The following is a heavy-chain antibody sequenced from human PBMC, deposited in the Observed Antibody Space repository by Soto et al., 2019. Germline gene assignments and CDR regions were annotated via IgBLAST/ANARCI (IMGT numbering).Heavy chain of an antibody. V-gene: IGHV4-34*01. J-gene: IGHJ5*02. CDR3: ARGLSPWSAHTDWFDP. CDR1: GGSFSGYY. CDR2: IHHSGST. Sequence: QVQLQQWGAGLLKPSETLSLTCGVSGGSFSGYYWIWIRQPPGKGLDWIGEIHHSGSTNYDPSLESGVTISLDTSKNQFSLTLSSVTAADTAVYYCARGLSPWSAHTDWFDPWGQGILVTVSS. D-gene: IGHD2-15*01.